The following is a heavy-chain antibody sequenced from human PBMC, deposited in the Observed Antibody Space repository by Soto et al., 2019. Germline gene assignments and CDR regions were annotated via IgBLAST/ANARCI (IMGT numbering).Heavy chain of an antibody. V-gene: IGHV4-59*01. CDR3: ARARITMVREVIKYNMDV. Sequence: SETLSRTCTVSGGSIISYYWSWIRQPPGKGLEWIGYIYYSVSTHSNPSLQSRVTISVDTSKNQFSLKLSSVTAADTGIYYCARARITMVREVIKYNMDVWGQGTTVTVSS. CDR1: GGSIISYY. D-gene: IGHD3-10*01. J-gene: IGHJ6*02. CDR2: IYYSVST.